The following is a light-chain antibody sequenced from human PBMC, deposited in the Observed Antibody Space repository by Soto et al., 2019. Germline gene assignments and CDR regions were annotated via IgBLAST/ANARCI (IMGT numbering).Light chain of an antibody. Sequence: EIVLTQSPATLSLSPGERATLSCRASQSVYTYLAWYQHKPGQAPRLLIYDASNRATGVPVRFSGSGSGTDFTLTISSLEPEDFAVYYCQQRGNWPLTFGGGTKVEIK. CDR1: QSVYTY. CDR3: QQRGNWPLT. CDR2: DAS. V-gene: IGKV3-11*01. J-gene: IGKJ4*01.